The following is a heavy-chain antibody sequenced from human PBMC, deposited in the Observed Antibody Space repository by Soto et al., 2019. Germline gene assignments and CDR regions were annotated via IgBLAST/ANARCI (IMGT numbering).Heavy chain of an antibody. V-gene: IGHV3-74*01. CDR1: GFTFSSYW. J-gene: IGHJ4*02. Sequence: LRLSCAASGFTFSSYWMQWVRQAPGKGLVWVSRMNSDGSSTTYADSVKGRFTISRDNAKNTLYLQMNSLRVEDTAVYYCTRDLYTGSEYWGQGTLVTVSS. D-gene: IGHD6-6*01. CDR3: TRDLYTGSEY. CDR2: MNSDGSST.